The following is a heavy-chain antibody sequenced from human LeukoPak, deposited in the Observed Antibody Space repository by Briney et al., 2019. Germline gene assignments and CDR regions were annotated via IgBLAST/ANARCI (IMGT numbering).Heavy chain of an antibody. CDR3: ARKGYFGDQPLDY. Sequence: GGSLRLSCAASGFTFSSYEMNWVRQAPGKGLEWVSYISSSGSTIYYADSVKGRFTISRDNAKKSLYLQMYSLRAEDTAVYYCARKGYFGDQPLDYWGQGTLVTVSS. CDR2: ISSSGSTI. J-gene: IGHJ4*02. CDR1: GFTFSSYE. V-gene: IGHV3-48*03. D-gene: IGHD2-15*01.